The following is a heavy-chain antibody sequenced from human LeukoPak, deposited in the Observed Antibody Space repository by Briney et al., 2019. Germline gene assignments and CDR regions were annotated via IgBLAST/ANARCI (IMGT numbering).Heavy chain of an antibody. CDR3: ARHEYSGSYYGLSWFDP. CDR2: IYYSGCT. V-gene: IGHV4-39*01. CDR1: GGSISSSGYY. D-gene: IGHD1-26*01. J-gene: IGHJ5*02. Sequence: SETLSLTCTVSGGSISSSGYYWGWIRQPPGKGLEWIASIYYSGCTYYNPSLKSRVTISVDTSKNQLSLKLGSLTAADTAVYYCARHEYSGSYYGLSWFDPWGQGTLVTVSS.